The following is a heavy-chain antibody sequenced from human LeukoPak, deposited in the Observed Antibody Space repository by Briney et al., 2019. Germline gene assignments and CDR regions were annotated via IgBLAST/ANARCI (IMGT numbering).Heavy chain of an antibody. CDR3: AKALGSTVTTRTYFDY. Sequence: PGGSLRLSCAASGFTFHDYAMHWVRQAPGKGLEWVSGLSWNGGNIGYAESVRGRFTISRDNAGNSLYLQMYSLRPEDTALYYCAKALGSTVTTRTYFDYWGQGTLVTVSS. CDR1: GFTFHDYA. D-gene: IGHD4-17*01. CDR2: LSWNGGNI. J-gene: IGHJ4*02. V-gene: IGHV3-9*01.